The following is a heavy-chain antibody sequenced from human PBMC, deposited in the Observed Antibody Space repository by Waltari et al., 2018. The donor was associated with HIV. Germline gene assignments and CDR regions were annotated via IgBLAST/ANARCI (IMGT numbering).Heavy chain of an antibody. CDR3: ARVEGTGSYGPFDY. CDR1: GVTFTAYG. J-gene: IGHJ4*02. Sequence: QVQLVESGGGVVQPGRSLRLSCVASGVTFTAYGIHWVRQAPGKGREWGALIWYYRTRKYDADSVKGRFTISRDNSKNTVYLQISSLRAEDTARYYCARVEGTGSYGPFDYWGQGTPVTVSS. D-gene: IGHD5-18*01. CDR2: IWYYRTRK. V-gene: IGHV3-33*01.